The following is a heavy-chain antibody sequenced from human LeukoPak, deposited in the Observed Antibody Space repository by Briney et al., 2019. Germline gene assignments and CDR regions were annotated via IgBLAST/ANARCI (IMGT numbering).Heavy chain of an antibody. J-gene: IGHJ4*02. V-gene: IGHV1-18*01. D-gene: IGHD2-21*01. CDR1: GYTFTSYG. Sequence: ASVKVSCKASGYTFTSYGISWVRQAPGQGLEWMGWISAYNGNTNYAQKFQGRVTMTTDTSTSTAYMEVRSLRSDDTAVYNCARGPCGGDCYWVDYWGQGTLVTVSS. CDR2: ISAYNGNT. CDR3: ARGPCGGDCYWVDY.